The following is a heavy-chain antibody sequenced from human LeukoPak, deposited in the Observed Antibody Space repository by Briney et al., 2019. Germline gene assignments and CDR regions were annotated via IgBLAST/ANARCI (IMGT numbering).Heavy chain of an antibody. V-gene: IGHV4-39*01. Sequence: SETLSLTCTVTGGSISSSSYYWGWIRQPPAQGLEWIGSIYYSGSTYYNPSLKSRVTISVDTSKNQFSLKLSSVTAADTAVYYCARLVYSNYLGYYYYYGMDVWGQGTTVTVSS. CDR2: IYYSGST. CDR1: GGSISSSSYY. CDR3: ARLVYSNYLGYYYYYGMDV. J-gene: IGHJ6*02. D-gene: IGHD4-11*01.